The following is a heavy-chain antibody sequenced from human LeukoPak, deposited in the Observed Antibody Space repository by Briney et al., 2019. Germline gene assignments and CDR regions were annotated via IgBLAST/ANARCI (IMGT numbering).Heavy chain of an antibody. Sequence: PGGSLRLSCAASGLTVTNAWMNWVRQAPGKGLAWISYISSSGDTIYYAESVQGRFTISRDNAKSSLYLQMNSLRDEDTGVYYCARDIYGGNPRTDYWGPGTLVTVSS. J-gene: IGHJ4*02. CDR2: ISSSGDTI. CDR1: GLTVTNAW. V-gene: IGHV3-48*02. D-gene: IGHD4-23*01. CDR3: ARDIYGGNPRTDY.